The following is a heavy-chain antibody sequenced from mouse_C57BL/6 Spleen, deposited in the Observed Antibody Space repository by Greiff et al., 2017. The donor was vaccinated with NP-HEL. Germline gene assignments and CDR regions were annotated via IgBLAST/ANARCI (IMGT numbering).Heavy chain of an antibody. V-gene: IGHV1-7*01. Sequence: QVQLKQSGAELAKPGASVKLSCKASGYTFTSYWMHWVKQRPGQGLEWIGYINPSSGYTKYNQKFKDKATLTADKSSSTAYMPLSSLTYEDSAVYYCARWEDYDFYYCAMDYWGQGTSVTVSS. CDR2: INPSSGYT. J-gene: IGHJ4*01. D-gene: IGHD2-4*01. CDR3: ARWEDYDFYYCAMDY. CDR1: GYTFTSYW.